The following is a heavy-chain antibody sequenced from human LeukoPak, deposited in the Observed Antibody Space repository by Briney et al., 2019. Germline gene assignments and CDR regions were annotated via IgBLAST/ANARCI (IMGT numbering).Heavy chain of an antibody. J-gene: IGHJ4*02. CDR3: ARLDFWSGYQIE. D-gene: IGHD3-3*01. CDR2: IYYSGST. CDR1: GGSISSSNW. Sequence: SQTLSLTCAVSGGSISSSNWWSWVRQPPGKGLEWIGSIYYSGSTYYNPSLKSRVTISVDTSKNQFSLKLSSVTAADTAVYYCARLDFWSGYQIEWGQGTLVTVSS. V-gene: IGHV4-39*01.